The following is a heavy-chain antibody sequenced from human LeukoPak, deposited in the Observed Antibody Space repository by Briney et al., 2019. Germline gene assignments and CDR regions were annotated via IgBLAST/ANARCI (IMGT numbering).Heavy chain of an antibody. CDR3: ARSVESTVPFYYYYCGMDV. CDR1: GGSISSYY. D-gene: IGHD2-8*02. Sequence: SETLSLTCTVSGGSISSYYWSWIRQPPGKGLEWIGYIYYSGSTNYNPSLKSRVTISVGRSKNQFSLKLSSVTAADTAVYYCARSVESTVPFYYYYCGMDVWGQGTTVTVSS. J-gene: IGHJ6*02. CDR2: IYYSGST. V-gene: IGHV4-59*12.